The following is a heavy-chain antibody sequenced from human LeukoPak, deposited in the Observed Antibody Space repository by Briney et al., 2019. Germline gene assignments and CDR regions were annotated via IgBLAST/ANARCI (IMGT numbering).Heavy chain of an antibody. V-gene: IGHV4-59*12. J-gene: IGHJ6*03. CDR1: GGSISSYY. CDR2: IYYSGST. Sequence: RASETLSLTCTVSGGSISSYYWSWIRQPPGKGLEWIGYIYYSGSTNYNPSLKSRVTMSVDTSKSQFSLKLSSVTAADTAVYYCARAVGSGSFQTYYYYMDVWGKGTTVTISS. CDR3: ARAVGSGSFQTYYYYMDV. D-gene: IGHD3-10*01.